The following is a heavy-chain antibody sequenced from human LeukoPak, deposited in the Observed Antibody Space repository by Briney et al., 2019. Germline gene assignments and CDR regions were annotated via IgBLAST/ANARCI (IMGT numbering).Heavy chain of an antibody. V-gene: IGHV4-59*01. CDR3: ARGGGSGSYYTPPGY. CDR1: GGSISSYY. CDR2: IYYSGST. J-gene: IGHJ4*02. D-gene: IGHD3-10*01. Sequence: PSETLSLTCTVSGGSISSYYWSWIRQPPGKGLEWIGYIYYSGSTNYNPSLKSRVTISVDTSKNQFSLKLSSVNAADTAVYYCARGGGSGSYYTPPGYWGLGTLVTVSS.